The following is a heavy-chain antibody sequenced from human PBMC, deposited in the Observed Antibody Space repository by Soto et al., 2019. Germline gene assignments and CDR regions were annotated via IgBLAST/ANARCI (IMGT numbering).Heavy chain of an antibody. CDR2: IIYSSATI. Sequence: XGSLRLSCAASGCTFSNYGRNWVRQAPGMGLEWISFIIYSSATIHYADSVRGRFTISRDNANNSLYLEMSSLRDEDTAVYFCARDSSKYTYGSFYFDHWGQGTLVTVSS. CDR1: GCTFSNYG. CDR3: ARDSSKYTYGSFYFDH. D-gene: IGHD5-18*01. V-gene: IGHV3-48*02. J-gene: IGHJ4*02.